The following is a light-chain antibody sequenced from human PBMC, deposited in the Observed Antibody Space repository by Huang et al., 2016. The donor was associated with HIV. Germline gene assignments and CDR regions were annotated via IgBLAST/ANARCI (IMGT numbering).Light chain of an antibody. J-gene: IGKJ1*01. V-gene: IGKV3-15*01. CDR1: QSVSSN. CDR2: GAS. CDR3: QQYNNRPPWT. Sequence: EIVMTQSPATLSVSPGERATLSCRSSQSVSSNLAWYQQNPGQAPRLLIYGASTRATGIPARFSGSGSGTDFTLTISSLQSEDFAVYYCQQYNNRPPWTFGQGTKVEVK.